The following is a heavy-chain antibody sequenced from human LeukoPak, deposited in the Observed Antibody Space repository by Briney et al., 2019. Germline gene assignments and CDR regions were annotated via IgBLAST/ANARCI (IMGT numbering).Heavy chain of an antibody. J-gene: IGHJ4*02. CDR3: ARQIYGSGSYYNEDY. V-gene: IGHV4-39*01. CDR2: IYYSGST. D-gene: IGHD3-10*01. Sequence: SETLSLTCTVSGGSISSSSYYWGWIRQPPGKGLEWIGSIYYSGSTYYNPSLKSRVTISVDTSKNQFSLKLSSVTAADTAVYYCARQIYGSGSYYNEDYWGQGTLVTVSS. CDR1: GGSISSSSYY.